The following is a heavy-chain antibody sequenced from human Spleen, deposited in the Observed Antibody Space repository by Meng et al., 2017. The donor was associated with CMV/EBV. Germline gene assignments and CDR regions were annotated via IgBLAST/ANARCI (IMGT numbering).Heavy chain of an antibody. V-gene: IGHV3-74*03. CDR3: ARADCGDDCSHFDY. D-gene: IGHD2-21*02. Sequence: ASGFTLRVYWMHWVRQAPGKGLVWVSRINTDGSITTYADSVKGRFTISRDNARNTVYLQMNSLRAEDTAVYYCARADCGDDCSHFDYWGQGTLVTVSS. CDR1: GFTLRVYW. CDR2: INTDGSIT. J-gene: IGHJ4*02.